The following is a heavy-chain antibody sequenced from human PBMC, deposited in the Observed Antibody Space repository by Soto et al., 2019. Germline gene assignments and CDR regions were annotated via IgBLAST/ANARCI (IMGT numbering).Heavy chain of an antibody. CDR2: ITTNGHT. CDR1: EFTFSNCV. D-gene: IGHD6-13*01. CDR3: AKGLLNGRWYAAD. Sequence: PVGSLRLSCETSEFTFSNCVMTWLRQPPGKRLEWVSVITTNGHTDYADSVKGRFTISRDNSKNTVYLQMNSLRAEDTAVYYCAKGLLNGRWYAADWGQGTLVTVSS. J-gene: IGHJ4*02. V-gene: IGHV3-23*01.